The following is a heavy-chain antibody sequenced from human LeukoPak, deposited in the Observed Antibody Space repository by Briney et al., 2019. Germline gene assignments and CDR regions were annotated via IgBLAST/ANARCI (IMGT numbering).Heavy chain of an antibody. CDR3: AKDAAGPEY. CDR1: GLTFGDYS. Sequence: GGSLRLSCAASGLTFGDYSMTWVRQAPGKGLFWVSGISAGGGSTYYADSVKGRFTISRDNSRNTLYLQMNSLRAEDTAVYYCAKDAAGPEYWGQGTLVTVSS. V-gene: IGHV3-23*01. CDR2: ISAGGGST. D-gene: IGHD6-13*01. J-gene: IGHJ4*02.